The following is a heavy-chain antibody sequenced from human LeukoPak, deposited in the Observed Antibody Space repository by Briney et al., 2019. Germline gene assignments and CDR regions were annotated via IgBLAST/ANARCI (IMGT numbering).Heavy chain of an antibody. CDR2: ITSSSSNI. J-gene: IGHJ4*02. V-gene: IGHV3-48*04. CDR3: ARDSRGYDY. D-gene: IGHD5-12*01. Sequence: QPGGSLRLSCAASGFTFSSYSMNWVRQAPGKGLEWVSYITSSSSNIYYADSVKGRFTISRDNAKNSLYLQMNSLRAEDTAVYYCARDSRGYDYWGQGTRVTVSS. CDR1: GFTFSSYS.